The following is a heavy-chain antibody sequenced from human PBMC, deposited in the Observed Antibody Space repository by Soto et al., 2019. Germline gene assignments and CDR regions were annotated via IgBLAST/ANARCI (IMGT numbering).Heavy chain of an antibody. D-gene: IGHD6-13*01. V-gene: IGHV4-4*07. Sequence: QVQLQESGPGLVKPSETLSLSCTVSNGSISNFYWNWIRHPAGKGLEWIGRIYASGSASYNPSLMSRVTMSVDTSKNQFYLKLNSVTAADTAVYYCARSSHKESWFDPWGQGTLVTVSS. CDR1: NGSISNFY. CDR2: IYASGSA. CDR3: ARSSHKESWFDP. J-gene: IGHJ5*02.